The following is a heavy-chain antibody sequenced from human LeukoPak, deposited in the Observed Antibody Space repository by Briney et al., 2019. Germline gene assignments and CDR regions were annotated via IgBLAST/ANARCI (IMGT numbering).Heavy chain of an antibody. CDR3: ARELQSWFDP. D-gene: IGHD4-11*01. J-gene: IGHJ5*02. CDR2: IYHTEYT. CDR1: GYSISSGYY. Sequence: PSETLSLTCTVSGYSISSGYYWGWIRQPPGKGLEWIGSIYHTEYTHYNPSLKSRVTISENTSKTQFSLKLSSGTAADTAVYYGARELQSWFDPGGQGTLVTVSS. V-gene: IGHV4-38-2*02.